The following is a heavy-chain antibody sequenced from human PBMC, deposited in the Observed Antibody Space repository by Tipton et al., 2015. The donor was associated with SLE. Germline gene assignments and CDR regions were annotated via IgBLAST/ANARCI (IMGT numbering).Heavy chain of an antibody. D-gene: IGHD4-23*01. CDR3: AGGPFPRWPPGAC. Sequence: TLSLTCAVYGGAFSGYHWTWIRPPPGQGPEWMGEIADTGSPNYNPSLKSRVTISLDTSKSQFSLILNSLTAADTAVYYCAGGPFPRWPPGACWGQGTLVTVSS. J-gene: IGHJ4*02. CDR2: IADTGSP. CDR1: GGAFSGYH. V-gene: IGHV4-34*01.